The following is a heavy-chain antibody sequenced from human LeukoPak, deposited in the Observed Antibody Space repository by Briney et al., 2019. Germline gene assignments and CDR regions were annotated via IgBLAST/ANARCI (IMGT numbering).Heavy chain of an antibody. CDR2: ISSSGSTI. J-gene: IGHJ5*02. V-gene: IGHV3-11*04. Sequence: GGSLRLSCTASGFTFGDYAMSWIRQAPGKGLEWVSYISSSGSTIYYADSVKGRFTISRDNAKNSLYLQMNSLRAEDTAVYYCARDANGDYGYWFDPWGQGTLVTVSS. CDR3: ARDANGDYGYWFDP. D-gene: IGHD4-17*01. CDR1: GFTFGDYA.